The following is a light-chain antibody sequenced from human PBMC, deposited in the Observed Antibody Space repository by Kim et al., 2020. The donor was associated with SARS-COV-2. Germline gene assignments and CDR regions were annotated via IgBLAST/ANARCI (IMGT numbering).Light chain of an antibody. CDR3: QQYGSSPLT. CDR2: GAS. J-gene: IGKJ4*01. V-gene: IGKV3-20*01. CDR1: QTVSSSY. Sequence: EIVLTQSPGTLSLSPGERVTLSCRASQTVSSSYLAWYQQRPGQAPRLLIYGASTRASDTPDRVSGSGSGTDFTLTISRLEPEDFAVYYCQQYGSSPLTFGGGTKVDIK.